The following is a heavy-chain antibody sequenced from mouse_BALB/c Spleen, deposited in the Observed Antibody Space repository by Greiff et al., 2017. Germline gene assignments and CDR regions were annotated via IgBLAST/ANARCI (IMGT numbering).Heavy chain of an antibody. D-gene: IGHD2-10*01. J-gene: IGHJ4*01. CDR2: ISDGGSYT. CDR3: ARAYNGKPYYAMDY. V-gene: IGHV5-4*02. CDR1: GFTFSSYD. Sequence: EVKLMESGGGLVQPGGSRKLSCAASGFTFSSYDMSWVRQTPEKRLEWVATISDGGSYTYYPDSVKGRFTISRDNAKNNLYLQMSSLKSEDTAMYYCARAYNGKPYYAMDYWGQGTSVTVSS.